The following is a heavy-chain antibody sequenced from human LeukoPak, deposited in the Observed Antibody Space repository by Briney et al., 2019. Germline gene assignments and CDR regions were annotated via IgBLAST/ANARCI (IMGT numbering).Heavy chain of an antibody. J-gene: IGHJ4*02. CDR1: GGSISSYY. CDR3: ARVGDDFWSGYYFDY. V-gene: IGHV4-59*01. D-gene: IGHD3-3*01. Sequence: PSETLSLTCTVSGGSISSYYWSWIRQPPGKGLEWIGYIYYSGSTNYNPSLKSRVTISVDTSKNQFSLKLSSVTAADTAVYYCARVGDDFWSGYYFDYWGQGTLVTVSS. CDR2: IYYSGST.